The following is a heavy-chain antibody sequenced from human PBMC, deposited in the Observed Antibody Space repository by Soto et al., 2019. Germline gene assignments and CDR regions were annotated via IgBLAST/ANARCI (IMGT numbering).Heavy chain of an antibody. CDR3: AREDSIRATKGNAY. V-gene: IGHV3-21*01. Sequence: GGSLRLSCAASGFTLSTYIMTWVRQAPGKGLEWVSSISRSGSSTYYADSVKGRFTISRDNAKNTLYLQMNSLRAEDTAVYYCAREDSIRATKGNAYWGQGTLVTVSS. J-gene: IGHJ4*02. D-gene: IGHD2-21*01. CDR2: ISRSGSST. CDR1: GFTLSTYI.